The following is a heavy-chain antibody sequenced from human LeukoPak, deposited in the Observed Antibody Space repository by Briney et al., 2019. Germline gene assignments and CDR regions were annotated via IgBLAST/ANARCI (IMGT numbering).Heavy chain of an antibody. Sequence: GGSLRLSCAASGYTFSSYAMNGVRQATGKGLEWVSAVSSSGGSTNSADSVEGRYTISRDNSKNTLYLQVKTLRPEDTAVYFCAIGTSRSDYDFDSWGQVTLVTVSS. J-gene: IGHJ4*02. CDR1: GYTFSSYA. CDR2: VSSSGGST. CDR3: AIGTSRSDYDFDS. V-gene: IGHV3-23*01. D-gene: IGHD2-2*01.